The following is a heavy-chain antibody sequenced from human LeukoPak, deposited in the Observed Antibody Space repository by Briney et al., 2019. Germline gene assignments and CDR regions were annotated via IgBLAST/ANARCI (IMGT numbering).Heavy chain of an antibody. CDR2: IYPGDSDT. D-gene: IGHD3-10*01. Sequence: GESLKISCKGSGYSFTSYWIGWVRQMPGKGLEWMGIIYPGDSDTRYSPSFQGQVTNSADKSISTAYLQWSSLKASGTAMYYCARSSIGRYYYGSGSYPPLDYWGQGTLVTVSS. CDR1: GYSFTSYW. V-gene: IGHV5-51*01. CDR3: ARSSIGRYYYGSGSYPPLDY. J-gene: IGHJ4*02.